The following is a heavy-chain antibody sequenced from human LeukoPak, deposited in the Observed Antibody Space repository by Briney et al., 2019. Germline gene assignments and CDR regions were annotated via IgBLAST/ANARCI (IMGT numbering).Heavy chain of an antibody. CDR2: IYYSGST. J-gene: IGHJ6*02. CDR1: GGSISSYY. CDR3: AYGSGSYYRYYGMDV. V-gene: IGHV4-59*01. D-gene: IGHD3-10*01. Sequence: PSETLSLTCTVSGGSISSYYWSWIRQPPGKGLEWIGYIYYSGSTNYNPSLKSRVTISVDTPKNQFSLKLSSVTAADTAVYYCAYGSGSYYRYYGMDVWGQGTTVTVSS.